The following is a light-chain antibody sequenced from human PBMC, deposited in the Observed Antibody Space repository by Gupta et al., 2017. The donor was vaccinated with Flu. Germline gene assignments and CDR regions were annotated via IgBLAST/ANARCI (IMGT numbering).Light chain of an antibody. CDR3: PLCDGGDWV. CDR2: TTN. V-gene: IGLV7-43*01. CDR1: TGAGTSGYY. Sequence: HTVVPPEPSLTVSPGGTVPLPCASSTGAGTSGYYANWFQQKPGQAPRALIYTTNKTHAWTPARFTGSRAGGKAALTLAGVEAEDEDDYYCPLCDGGDWVFGGGTKLTVL. J-gene: IGLJ3*02.